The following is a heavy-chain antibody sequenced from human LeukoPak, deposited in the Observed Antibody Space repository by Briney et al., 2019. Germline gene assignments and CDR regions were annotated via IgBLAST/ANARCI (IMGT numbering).Heavy chain of an antibody. CDR2: ISSSSTI. J-gene: IGHJ4*02. CDR1: GFTFSSYS. V-gene: IGHV3-48*01. Sequence: GGSLRLSCAASGFTFSSYSMNWVRQAPGKGLEWVSYISSSSTIYYADSVKGRFTISRDNSQNTLYLQMNSLRPEDTAVYYCAKGGASVTRYVDYWGQGTLVTVSS. D-gene: IGHD4-17*01. CDR3: AKGGASVTRYVDY.